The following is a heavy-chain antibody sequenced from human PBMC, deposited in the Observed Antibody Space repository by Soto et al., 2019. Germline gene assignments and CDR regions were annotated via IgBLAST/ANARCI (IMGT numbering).Heavy chain of an antibody. J-gene: IGHJ4*02. V-gene: IGHV1-69*06. CDR3: ARDIYSGSGFDY. Sequence: SVKVSCKASGGTFSSYAISWVRQAPGQGLEWMGGIIPIFGTANYAQKFQGRVTITADKTTSTAYMELSSLRSEDTAVYYCARDIYSGSGFDYWGQGTLVTVSS. CDR1: GGTFSSYA. CDR2: IIPIFGTA. D-gene: IGHD5-12*01.